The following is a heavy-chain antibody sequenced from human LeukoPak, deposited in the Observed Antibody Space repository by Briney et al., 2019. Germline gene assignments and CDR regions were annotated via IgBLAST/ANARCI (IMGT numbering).Heavy chain of an antibody. CDR3: ARDDTVYFDY. CDR1: GFTFNSYG. Sequence: GGSLRLSCAASGFTFNSYGMHWVRQAPGKGLEWVGVIWYDGSNKYYADSVKGRFTISRDNSKNTLYLQMNSLRAEDTAVYYCARDDTVYFDYWGQGTLVTVSS. J-gene: IGHJ4*02. D-gene: IGHD2-2*02. CDR2: IWYDGSNK. V-gene: IGHV3-33*01.